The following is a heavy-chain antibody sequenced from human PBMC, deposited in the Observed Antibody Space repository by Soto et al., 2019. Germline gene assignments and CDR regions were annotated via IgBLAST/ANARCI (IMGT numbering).Heavy chain of an antibody. CDR3: ARDGPTIVAKDAFDI. CDR1: GYTFTSYG. Sequence: ASVKVSCKASGYTFTSYGISWVRQAPGQGLEWMGWISAYNGNTDYAQKFQGRVTMTTDTSTTTVYMDLRSLRSDDTAMYYCARDGPTIVAKDAFDIWGQGTMVTVSS. J-gene: IGHJ3*02. D-gene: IGHD2-21*01. V-gene: IGHV1-18*01. CDR2: ISAYNGNT.